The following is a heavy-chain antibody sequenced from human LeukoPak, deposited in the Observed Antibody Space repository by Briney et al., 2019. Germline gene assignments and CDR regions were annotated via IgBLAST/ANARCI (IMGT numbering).Heavy chain of an antibody. CDR3: ARIAAAGTSFDY. Sequence: SETLSLTCTVSGGSISSYYWSWIRQPPGKGLEWIGYIYYSGSTNYNPSLRSRVTISVDTSKNQFSLKLSSVTAADTAVYYCARIAAAGTSFDYWGQGTLVTVSS. J-gene: IGHJ4*02. V-gene: IGHV4-59*08. CDR2: IYYSGST. CDR1: GGSISSYY. D-gene: IGHD6-13*01.